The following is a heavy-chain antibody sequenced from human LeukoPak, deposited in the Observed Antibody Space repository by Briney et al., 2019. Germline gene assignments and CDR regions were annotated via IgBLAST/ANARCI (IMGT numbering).Heavy chain of an antibody. V-gene: IGHV1-18*01. D-gene: IGHD6-13*01. CDR2: ISGYQGST. CDR3: AGEVGSSSFNYYYYTDV. J-gene: IGHJ6*03. Sequence: ASVKVSCKASGHTFTNYGITWVRQAPGQGLEWMGWISGYQGSTKYAQNFQGRVTMTTETSTSTAYMELRSLRSDDTAVYYCAGEVGSSSFNYYYYTDVWGKGTTVTVSS. CDR1: GHTFTNYG.